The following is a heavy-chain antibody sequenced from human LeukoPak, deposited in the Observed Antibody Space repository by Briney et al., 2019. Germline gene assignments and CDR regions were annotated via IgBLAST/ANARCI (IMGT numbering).Heavy chain of an antibody. CDR2: FGTRSTSV. V-gene: IGHV3-21*01. CDR1: GFTFSGYS. D-gene: IGHD3-22*01. J-gene: IGHJ4*02. Sequence: PGGSLRLSCAASGFTFSGYSMNWIRQAPGKGLEWVSSFGTRSTSVYHAGSVKGRFAISRDNAKNSLYLQMNSLRAEDTALYYCAREVSEGFDFWGQGTLVTVSS. CDR3: AREVSEGFDF.